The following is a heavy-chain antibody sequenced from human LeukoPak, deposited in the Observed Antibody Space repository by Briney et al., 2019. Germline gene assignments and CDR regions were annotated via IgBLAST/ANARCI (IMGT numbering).Heavy chain of an antibody. V-gene: IGHV4-39*07. Sequence: SETLSLTCSVSGGSISSSSYYWGWIRQPPGKGLEWIGSIYNIGSIYYSGSTYYNPSLKSRVTISADTSKNQFSLKLSSVTAADTAVYYCARADVGSSFDYWGQGTLVTVSS. CDR1: GGSISSSSYY. J-gene: IGHJ4*02. CDR3: ARADVGSSFDY. D-gene: IGHD2-15*01. CDR2: IYYSGST.